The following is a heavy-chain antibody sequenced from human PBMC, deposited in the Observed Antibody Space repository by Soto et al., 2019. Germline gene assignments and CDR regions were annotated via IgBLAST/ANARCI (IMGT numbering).Heavy chain of an antibody. CDR3: ARDEITGIAVDIYGMDV. J-gene: IGHJ6*02. CDR2: IWYDESNI. D-gene: IGHD6-19*01. CDR1: GFTFSSYG. Sequence: PVGSLRLSCAASGFTFSSYGMHWVRQAPGKGLDWVAVIWYDESNIYYADSVKGRFTISRDNSKNTLFLQMNSLRAEDTAVYYCARDEITGIAVDIYGMDVWGQGTTVTVSS. V-gene: IGHV3-33*01.